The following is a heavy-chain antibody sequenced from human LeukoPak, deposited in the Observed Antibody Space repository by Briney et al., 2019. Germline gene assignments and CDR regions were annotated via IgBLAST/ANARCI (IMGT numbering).Heavy chain of an antibody. Sequence: SGTLSLTCAVSGGSISSSNWWGWVRQPPGKGLEWIGEIYHSGSTNYNPPLKSRVTISVDKSKNQFSLKLSSVTAADTAVYYCARRRYFDWLLSAFDIWGQGTMVTVSS. CDR3: ARRRYFDWLLSAFDI. J-gene: IGHJ3*02. CDR2: IYHSGST. CDR1: GGSISSSNW. D-gene: IGHD3-9*01. V-gene: IGHV4-4*02.